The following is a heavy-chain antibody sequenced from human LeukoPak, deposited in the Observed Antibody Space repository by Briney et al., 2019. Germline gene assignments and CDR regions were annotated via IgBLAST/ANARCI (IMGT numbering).Heavy chain of an antibody. J-gene: IGHJ4*02. V-gene: IGHV1-18*04. CDR3: TQDLAGTRWVLEFFDY. D-gene: IGHD3-22*01. CDR2: ISPHSNYT. CDR1: GYSFTTYC. Sequence: GASVKVSCKASGYSFTTYCITWVRQAPGHGLEWMGWISPHSNYTNYAQKLQGRVTMTKDPSTSPAYMELRSLTSDDPAVYYRTQDLAGTRWVLEFFDYWGQGTLVTVSS.